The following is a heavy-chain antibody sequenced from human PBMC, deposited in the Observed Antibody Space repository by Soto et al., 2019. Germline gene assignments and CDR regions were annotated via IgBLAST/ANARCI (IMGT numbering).Heavy chain of an antibody. D-gene: IGHD3-10*01. Sequence: QVQLVQSGAEVKRPGSSVKVSCKASGDTFNCYSINWVRQAPGLGLEWMGRVNPILSMSNYAQRLQGRVTMTADKDTSTTYMELSVLSSEDTAIYYCATSYGSGYRAFDFWGQGALVTVSS. CDR3: ATSYGSGYRAFDF. CDR1: GDTFNCYS. CDR2: VNPILSMS. J-gene: IGHJ4*02. V-gene: IGHV1-69*04.